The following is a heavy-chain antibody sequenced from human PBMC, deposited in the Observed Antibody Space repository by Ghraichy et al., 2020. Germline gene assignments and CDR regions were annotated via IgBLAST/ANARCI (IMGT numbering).Heavy chain of an antibody. J-gene: IGHJ5*02. D-gene: IGHD2-2*01. CDR3: ARVGCSSTSCHNMGNWFDP. V-gene: IGHV3-53*01. CDR2: IYSGGST. Sequence: GGSLRLSCAASGFTVSSNYMSWVRQAPGKGLEWVSVIYSGGSTYYADSVKGRFTISRDNSKNTLYLQMNSLRAEDTAVYYCARVGCSSTSCHNMGNWFDPWGQGTLVTVSS. CDR1: GFTVSSNY.